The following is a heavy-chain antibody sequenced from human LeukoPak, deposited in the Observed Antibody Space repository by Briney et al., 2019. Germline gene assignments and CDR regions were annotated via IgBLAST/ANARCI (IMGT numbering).Heavy chain of an antibody. Sequence: GASVKVSCKASGYTFTSYGISWVRQAPGQGLEWMGWISAYNGNTNYAQKLQGRVTMTRDTSTSTVYMELSSLRSEDTAVYYCARPYYDSSGYYYEPHFDYWGQGTLVTVSS. D-gene: IGHD3-22*01. CDR2: ISAYNGNT. J-gene: IGHJ4*02. CDR3: ARPYYDSSGYYYEPHFDY. V-gene: IGHV1-18*01. CDR1: GYTFTSYG.